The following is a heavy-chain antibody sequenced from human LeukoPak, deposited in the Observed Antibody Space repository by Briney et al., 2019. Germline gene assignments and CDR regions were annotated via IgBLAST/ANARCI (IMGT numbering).Heavy chain of an antibody. CDR3: AKDSPPTSEWLPDY. CDR1: GFTFRSYG. J-gene: IGHJ4*02. V-gene: IGHV3-30*02. D-gene: IGHD5-12*01. Sequence: GGSLRLSCVGSGFTFRSYGMHWVRQAPGKGLEWVAFIRHDGSKKFYADSVKGRFTISRDNSQNTLYLQVDSLRVDDTAVYYRAKDSPPTSEWLPDYWGQGTLVTISS. CDR2: IRHDGSKK.